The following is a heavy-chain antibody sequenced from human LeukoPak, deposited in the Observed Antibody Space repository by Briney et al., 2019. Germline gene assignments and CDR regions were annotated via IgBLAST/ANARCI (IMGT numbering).Heavy chain of an antibody. CDR3: AKSPKTGFLFDY. V-gene: IGHV3-23*01. D-gene: IGHD1-1*01. CDR2: ISVSSDNT. Sequence: PGGSLRLSCAASGFTFSNYVMSWVRQAPGKGLEWVSVISVSSDNTYYADSVKGRFTISRDNLKNTLYLQMSSLRAEDTAVYYCAKSPKTGFLFDYWGKGTLVTVSS. J-gene: IGHJ4*02. CDR1: GFTFSNYV.